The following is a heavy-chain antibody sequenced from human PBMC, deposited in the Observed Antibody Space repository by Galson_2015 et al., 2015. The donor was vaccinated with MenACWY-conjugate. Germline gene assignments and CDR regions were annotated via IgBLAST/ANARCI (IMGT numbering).Heavy chain of an antibody. V-gene: IGHV2-5*02. CDR1: GFSLSTSRVG. Sequence: PALVKPTQTLTLTCTFSGFSLSTSRVGVGWIRQPPGQALELLSLIYWDDEKRYSPSLKSRLTITKDTSKNQVVLSVTNMDPVDTATYYCAHSPYCSTTSCYAARAFDVWGQGTVVTVSS. CDR2: IYWDDEK. D-gene: IGHD2-2*01. CDR3: AHSPYCSTTSCYAARAFDV. J-gene: IGHJ3*01.